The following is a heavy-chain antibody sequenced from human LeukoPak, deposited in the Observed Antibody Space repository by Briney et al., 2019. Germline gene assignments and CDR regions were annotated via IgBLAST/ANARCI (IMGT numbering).Heavy chain of an antibody. CDR1: GGSISSYY. CDR3: ARMYSSKWPVD. Sequence: SETLSLTCTVSGGSISSYYWNWIRQPAGKGLEWIGRIYASGSTNYNPSLKSRVTMSVDTSKNQFSLKLSSVTAADTVIYFCARMYSSKWPVDWGQGTLVTVSS. D-gene: IGHD2-2*01. CDR2: IYASGST. J-gene: IGHJ4*02. V-gene: IGHV4-4*07.